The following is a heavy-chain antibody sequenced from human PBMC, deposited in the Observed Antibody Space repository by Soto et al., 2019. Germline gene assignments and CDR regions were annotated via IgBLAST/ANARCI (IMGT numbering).Heavy chain of an antibody. CDR3: ARVKVVPAAIIWFDP. J-gene: IGHJ5*02. D-gene: IGHD2-2*02. Sequence: ASETLSLTCTVSGGSISSYYWSWIRQPPGKGLEWIGYIYYSGSTNYNPSLKSRVTISVDTSKNQFSLKLSSVTAADTAVYYCARVKVVPAAIIWFDPWGQGTLVTVSS. CDR1: GGSISSYY. CDR2: IYYSGST. V-gene: IGHV4-59*01.